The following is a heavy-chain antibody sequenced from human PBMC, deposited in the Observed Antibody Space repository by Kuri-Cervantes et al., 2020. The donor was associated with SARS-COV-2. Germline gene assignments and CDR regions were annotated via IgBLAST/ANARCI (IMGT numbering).Heavy chain of an antibody. CDR1: GFTFSSYW. CDR2: ISSSSSYI. CDR3: AKAVRRIAAARYDFDY. Sequence: GESLKISCAASGFTFSSYWMSWVRQAPGKGLEWVSSISSSSSYIYYADSVKGRFTISRDNAKNSLYLQMNSLRAEDTAVYYCAKAVRRIAAARYDFDYWGQGTLVTVSS. D-gene: IGHD6-13*01. J-gene: IGHJ4*02. V-gene: IGHV3-21*01.